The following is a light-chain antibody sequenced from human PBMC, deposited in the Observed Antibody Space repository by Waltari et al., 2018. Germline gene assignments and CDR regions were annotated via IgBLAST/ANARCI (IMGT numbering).Light chain of an antibody. V-gene: IGKV4-1*01. J-gene: IGKJ4*01. CDR3: QQHYGFPLT. CDR1: QSLLSSSNNRDY. CDR2: WAS. Sequence: TQSLDSLAVSLGERATINCKSSQSLLSSSNNRDYLAWFQQKPGQPPKLLISWASTRESGVPDRFSGSGSGTDFTLTISSLQTEDVAVYYCQQHYGFPLTFGGGTRVEIK.